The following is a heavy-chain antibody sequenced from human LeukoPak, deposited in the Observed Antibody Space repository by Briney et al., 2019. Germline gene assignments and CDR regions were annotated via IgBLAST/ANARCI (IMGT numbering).Heavy chain of an antibody. CDR1: GFTVSSNY. J-gene: IGHJ4*02. CDR3: ARGYTTSPRAPFDY. Sequence: GGSLRLSCAASGFTVSSNYMTWVRQAPGKGLEWVSAIYSGDSTYYADSVKGRFTISRDNSKNTLYLQMNSLRAEDTAVYYCARGYTTSPRAPFDYWGQGTLVTVSS. V-gene: IGHV3-53*01. D-gene: IGHD5-12*01. CDR2: IYSGDST.